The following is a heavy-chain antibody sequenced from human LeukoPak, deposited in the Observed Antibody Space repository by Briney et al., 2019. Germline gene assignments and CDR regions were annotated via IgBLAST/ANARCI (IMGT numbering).Heavy chain of an antibody. D-gene: IGHD3-3*01. CDR2: IHTSGSS. CDR1: GGSLSTYY. J-gene: IGHJ6*02. CDR3: ARGGDYDFWSGCMDV. V-gene: IGHV4-4*07. Sequence: SETLSLTCSVSGGSLSTYYWSWIRQPAGKGLEWIGRIHTSGSSNYNPSLKSRVTMPLDTSKSQFSLKLTSVTAADTAVYYCARGGDYDFWSGCMDVWGQGTTVTVSS.